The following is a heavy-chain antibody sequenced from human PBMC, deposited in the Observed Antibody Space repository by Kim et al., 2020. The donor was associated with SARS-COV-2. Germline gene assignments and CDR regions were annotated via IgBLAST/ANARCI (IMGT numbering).Heavy chain of an antibody. Sequence: GSGTVYADSVKGRFNSSRDNAKNMLYLQMNSLRADDAAVYFCVRSAAAFDYWGQGTLVSVSS. J-gene: IGHJ4*02. CDR3: VRSAAAFDY. CDR2: GSGT. V-gene: IGHV3-74*01. D-gene: IGHD6-13*01.